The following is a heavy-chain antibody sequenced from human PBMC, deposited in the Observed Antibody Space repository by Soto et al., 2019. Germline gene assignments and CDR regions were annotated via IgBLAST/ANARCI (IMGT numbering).Heavy chain of an antibody. CDR3: ARVGYSSGWPRDY. Sequence: ASVKVSCKASGYTFTSYDINWVRQATGQGLEWMGWMSPNSGNTGYAQKFQGRVTMTRNTSISTAYMELSSLRSEDTAVYYCARVGYSSGWPRDYWGQGTLVTVSS. CDR1: GYTFTSYD. CDR2: MSPNSGNT. D-gene: IGHD6-19*01. J-gene: IGHJ4*02. V-gene: IGHV1-8*01.